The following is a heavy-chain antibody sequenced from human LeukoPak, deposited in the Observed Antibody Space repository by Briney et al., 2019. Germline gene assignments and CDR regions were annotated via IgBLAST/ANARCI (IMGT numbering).Heavy chain of an antibody. CDR3: ARGYGENELYNWFDP. J-gene: IGHJ5*02. Sequence: SETLSLTCAVYGGSFSGYYWSWIRQPPGKGLEWIGEINHSGSTNYNPSLKSRVTTSVDTSKNQFSLKLSSVTAADTAVYYCARGYGENELYNWFDPWGQGTLVTVSS. CDR2: INHSGST. D-gene: IGHD4-17*01. CDR1: GGSFSGYY. V-gene: IGHV4-34*01.